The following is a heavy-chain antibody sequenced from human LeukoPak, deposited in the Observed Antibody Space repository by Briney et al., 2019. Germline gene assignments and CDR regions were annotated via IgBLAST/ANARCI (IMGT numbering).Heavy chain of an antibody. D-gene: IGHD6-19*01. J-gene: IGHJ4*02. CDR2: INPNSGST. V-gene: IGHV1-2*02. CDR1: GYTVTDYY. CDR3: AGALAGTDSNFDY. Sequence: ASVKVSCKASGYTVTDYYIHWVRQAPGQGLEWMGWINPNSGSTIYAQKLQGRVTLIRDTSISGAYMELRRLRSDDTAVYYCAGALAGTDSNFDYWGQGTLVTVSS.